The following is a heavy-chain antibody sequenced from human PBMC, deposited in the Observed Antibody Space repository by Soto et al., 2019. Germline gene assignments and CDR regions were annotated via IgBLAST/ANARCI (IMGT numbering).Heavy chain of an antibody. CDR2: IFHSGST. V-gene: IGHV4-30-4*01. CDR3: ARDRYYGSGTYYNFYSGMDV. D-gene: IGHD3-10*01. J-gene: IGHJ6*02. CDR1: CGSINSGDYY. Sequence: SETLSLTCTVSCGSINSGDYYWTWVRQPPGKGLEWIGNIFHSGSTYYTPSLQSRVTISLDTSKNHFSLKLSSVTPADTAVYYCARDRYYGSGTYYNFYSGMDVWGQGTTVTVSS.